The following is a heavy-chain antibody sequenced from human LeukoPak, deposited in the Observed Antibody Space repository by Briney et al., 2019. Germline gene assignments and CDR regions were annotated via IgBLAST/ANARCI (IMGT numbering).Heavy chain of an antibody. D-gene: IGHD3-10*01. CDR3: ARGIVGVRGVIDWFDP. CDR1: GGSFSGYY. J-gene: IGHJ5*02. V-gene: IGHV4-34*01. CDR2: INHSGST. Sequence: SETLSLTCAVYGGSFSGYYWSWIRQPPGKGLEWIGEINHSGSTNYNPSLKSRVTISVDTSKNQFSLKLSSVTAADTAVYYYARGIVGVRGVIDWFDPWGQGTLVTVSS.